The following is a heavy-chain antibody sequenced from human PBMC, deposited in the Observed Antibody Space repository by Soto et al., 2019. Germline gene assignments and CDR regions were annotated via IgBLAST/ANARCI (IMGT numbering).Heavy chain of an antibody. D-gene: IGHD1-26*01. V-gene: IGHV3-23*01. CDR1: GFIFSAYA. J-gene: IGHJ4*02. Sequence: GGSLRLSCEASGFIFSAYAMTWVRQAPGKGLEWVSAVGDSGVRTYYADSVKGRFTISRDNSKNTLSLQMDSLRAEDTAVYYCASGRGGATLDFWGQGTLVTVYS. CDR3: ASGRGGATLDF. CDR2: VGDSGVRT.